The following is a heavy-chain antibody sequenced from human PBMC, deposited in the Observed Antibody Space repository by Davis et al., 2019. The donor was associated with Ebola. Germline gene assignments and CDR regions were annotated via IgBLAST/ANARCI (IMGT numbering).Heavy chain of an antibody. V-gene: IGHV3-30-3*02. CDR1: GFTFGDYA. Sequence: GESLKISCTASGFTFGDYAMSWVRQAPGKGLEWVAVISYDGSNKYYADSVKGRFTISRDNSKNTLYLQMNSLRAEDTAVYYCANSRFGESHFDYWGQGTLVTVSS. CDR2: ISYDGSNK. J-gene: IGHJ4*02. CDR3: ANSRFGESHFDY. D-gene: IGHD3-10*01.